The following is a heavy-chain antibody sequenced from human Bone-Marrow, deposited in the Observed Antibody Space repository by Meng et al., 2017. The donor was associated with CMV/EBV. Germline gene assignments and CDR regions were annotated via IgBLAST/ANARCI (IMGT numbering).Heavy chain of an antibody. D-gene: IGHD2-2*02. Sequence: GESLKIPCAASTFTFSSYGMHWVRQAPGKGLEWVAFIRYDGSNKYYADSVKGRFTISRDNSKNTLYLQMNSLRAEDTAVYYCAKSLPPIQLRPRGAFDIWGQGTMVTVSS. CDR2: IRYDGSNK. V-gene: IGHV3-30*02. CDR3: AKSLPPIQLRPRGAFDI. CDR1: TFTFSSYG. J-gene: IGHJ3*02.